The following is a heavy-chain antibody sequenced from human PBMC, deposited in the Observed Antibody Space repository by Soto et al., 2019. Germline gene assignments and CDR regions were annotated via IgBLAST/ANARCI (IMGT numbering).Heavy chain of an antibody. D-gene: IGHD6-6*01. J-gene: IGHJ4*02. CDR2: TYYRSKWYN. Sequence: SQTLSLTCAISGDSVSSNSAAWSWIRQSSSRGLEWLGRTYYRSKWYNDYAVSVKSRITINPDTSKNQFSLQLTSVAPEDTAVYYCARYSSSSRVCDYWGQGTLVTVSS. CDR3: ARYSSSSRVCDY. V-gene: IGHV6-1*01. CDR1: GDSVSSNSAA.